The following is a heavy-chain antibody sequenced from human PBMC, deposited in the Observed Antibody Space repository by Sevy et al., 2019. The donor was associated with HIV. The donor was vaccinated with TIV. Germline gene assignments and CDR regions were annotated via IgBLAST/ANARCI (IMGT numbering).Heavy chain of an antibody. CDR3: AKGGGGHYDPDEIGYYFYYYNMDV. CDR1: GFSFDSYG. Sequence: GGSLRLSCAVSGFSFDSYGMTWVRQAPGKGLEWVSGISGSGTRTYYADSVKRRFSISRDNSKNRLYLQMNSLRSEDTAIYYCAKGGGGHYDPDEIGYYFYYYNMDVWGKGTTVTVSS. D-gene: IGHD3-22*01. CDR2: ISGSGTRT. J-gene: IGHJ6*03. V-gene: IGHV3-23*01.